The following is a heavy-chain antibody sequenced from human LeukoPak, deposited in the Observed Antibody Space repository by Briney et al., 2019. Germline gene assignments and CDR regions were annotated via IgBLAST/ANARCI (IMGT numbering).Heavy chain of an antibody. J-gene: IGHJ6*03. D-gene: IGHD6-6*01. Sequence: PSETLSLTCTVSGGSISSSSYYWGWIRQPPGKGLEWIGSIYYSGSTNYNPSLQSRVTISVDTSKNQFSLKLSSVTAADTAVYYCARRGYSSSWEDYYMDVWGKGTTVTVSS. CDR3: ARRGYSSSWEDYYMDV. CDR1: GGSISSSSYY. CDR2: IYYSGST. V-gene: IGHV4-39*07.